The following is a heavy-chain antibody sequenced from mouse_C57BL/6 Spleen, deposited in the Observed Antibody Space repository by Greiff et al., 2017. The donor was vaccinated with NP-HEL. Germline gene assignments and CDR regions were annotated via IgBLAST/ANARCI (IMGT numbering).Heavy chain of an antibody. CDR3: ARHGGTTGVAHWYFDV. CDR2: ISSGGSYT. CDR1: GFTFSSYG. D-gene: IGHD1-1*01. V-gene: IGHV5-6*01. Sequence: EVKLVESGGDLVKPGGSLKLSCAASGFTFSSYGMSWVRQTPDKRLEWVATISSGGSYTYYPDSVKGRFTISRDNAKNTLYLQMSSLKSEDTAMYYCARHGGTTGVAHWYFDVWGTGTTVTVSS. J-gene: IGHJ1*03.